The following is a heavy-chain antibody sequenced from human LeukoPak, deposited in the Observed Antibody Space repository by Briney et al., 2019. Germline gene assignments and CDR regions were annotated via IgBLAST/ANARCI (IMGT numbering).Heavy chain of an antibody. J-gene: IGHJ5*02. D-gene: IGHD3-22*01. V-gene: IGHV4-61*01. CDR2: ISYGGTT. Sequence: SETLSLTCTVSGVSVTSGSYYWSWLRQPPGKGLEWITYISYGGTTNYNPSLKSRVTISVDTSKNQFSLKLSSVTAADTAVYYCASGNYDSSGYYQWYWFDPWGQGTLVTVSS. CDR1: GVSVTSGSYY. CDR3: ASGNYDSSGYYQWYWFDP.